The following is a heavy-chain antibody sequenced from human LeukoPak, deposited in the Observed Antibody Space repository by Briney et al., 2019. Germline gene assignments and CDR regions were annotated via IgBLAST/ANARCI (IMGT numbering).Heavy chain of an antibody. CDR3: ARVVGAGYFDL. Sequence: PGGSLRLSCAASGFTFSTYYMNWVRQAPGKGLEWVANINQDGSGKYYVDSVKGRFTISRDNAKNSLYLQMNSLRAEDTAVYYCARVVGAGYFDLWGRGTLVTVSS. CDR2: INQDGSGK. D-gene: IGHD1-26*01. V-gene: IGHV3-7*01. J-gene: IGHJ2*01. CDR1: GFTFSTYY.